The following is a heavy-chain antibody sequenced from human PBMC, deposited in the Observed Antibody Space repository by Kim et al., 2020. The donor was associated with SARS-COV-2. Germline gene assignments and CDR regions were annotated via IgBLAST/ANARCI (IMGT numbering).Heavy chain of an antibody. J-gene: IGHJ4*02. Sequence: GGSLRLSCAASAFTFSSSAMHWVRQAPGKGLEYVSAISDNGGSTYYAKSVKGRFTISRDNSKNTLYLQMGSLRAEDMAVYYCASSGVYDILTGYRYWGQGTLVTVSS. CDR2: ISDNGGST. CDR3: ASSGVYDILTGYRY. V-gene: IGHV3-64*01. CDR1: AFTFSSSA. D-gene: IGHD3-9*01.